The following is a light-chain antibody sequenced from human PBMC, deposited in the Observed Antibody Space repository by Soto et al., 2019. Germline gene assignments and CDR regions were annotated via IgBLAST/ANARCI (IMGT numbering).Light chain of an antibody. CDR2: AAY. CDR3: HQYYSYST. CDR1: QNIHTF. J-gene: IGKJ2*01. Sequence: DIQMTQSPSSLSASVGDRVTITCRASQNIHTFLNWYQQKPGKAPKLLIYAAYILHSGVPSRFSGSGSGTDFTLTISSLQPEDFATYFCHQYYSYSTFGQGTKL. V-gene: IGKV1-39*01.